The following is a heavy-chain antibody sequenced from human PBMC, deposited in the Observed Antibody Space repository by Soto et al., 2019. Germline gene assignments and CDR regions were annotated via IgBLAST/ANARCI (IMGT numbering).Heavy chain of an antibody. D-gene: IGHD3-10*01. V-gene: IGHV2-5*02. CDR2: IYWEDYK. J-gene: IGHJ4*02. Sequence: QTTLKESGPTLLKPTQTLTLTCTFPGFSLSASGGGVGWFRQPPGKAPEWLGLIYWEDYKHYSPSLHSRLTITKDTSKNQVVLRMTNIDPVDTATYFCAHKAALGDFDFWGQVTLVTVSS. CDR3: AHKAALGDFDF. CDR1: GFSLSASGGG.